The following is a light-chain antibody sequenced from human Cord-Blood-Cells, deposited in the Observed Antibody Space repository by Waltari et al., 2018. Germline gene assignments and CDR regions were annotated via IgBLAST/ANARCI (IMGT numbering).Light chain of an antibody. CDR2: DAS. Sequence: DIQMTQYPSSLSASVGDRVPITCQASQDISNYLNWYQQKPGKAPKLLIYDASNLETGVPSRFSGSGSGTDFTFTISSLQPEDIATYYCQQYDNLPPFTFGPGTKVDIK. CDR1: QDISNY. CDR3: QQYDNLPPFT. V-gene: IGKV1-33*01. J-gene: IGKJ3*01.